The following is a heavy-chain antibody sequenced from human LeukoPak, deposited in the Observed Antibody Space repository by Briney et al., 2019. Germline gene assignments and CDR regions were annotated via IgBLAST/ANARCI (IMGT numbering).Heavy chain of an antibody. Sequence: ASVKVSCTASGYTFTGYYMHWVRQAPGQGLEWMGWINPNSGGTNYAQTFQGRVTMTRDTSISTAYMELSRLRSDDTAVYYCARESAEWLWVYWGQGTLVTVSS. D-gene: IGHD3-3*01. CDR3: ARESAEWLWVY. V-gene: IGHV1-2*02. J-gene: IGHJ4*02. CDR2: INPNSGGT. CDR1: GYTFTGYY.